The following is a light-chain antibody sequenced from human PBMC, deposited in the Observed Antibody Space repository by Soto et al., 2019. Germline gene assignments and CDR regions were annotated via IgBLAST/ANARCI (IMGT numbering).Light chain of an antibody. V-gene: IGLV1-44*01. Sequence: QSVLTQPPSASGTPGHRVTISCSGRSSNIGINTVNWYQQLPSTAPKLLIYSNDVRPSRVPDRFSGSRSGTSASLAISGLQPDDEADYFCAVWDDTLNGMVFGGGTKLTVL. CDR2: SND. J-gene: IGLJ2*01. CDR3: AVWDDTLNGMV. CDR1: SSNIGINT.